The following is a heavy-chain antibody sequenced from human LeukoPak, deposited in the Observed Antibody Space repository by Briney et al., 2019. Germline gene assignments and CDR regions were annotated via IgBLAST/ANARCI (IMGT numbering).Heavy chain of an antibody. Sequence: GGSLRLSCAASGFTVSSNYMSWVRQAPGKGLEWVSVIYSGGSTYYPDSVPSPFTISRDNSKNTLYLQMNSLRAEDTAVYYCARDPVAGEPGKGKPKDYWGQGTLVTVSS. J-gene: IGHJ4*02. CDR2: IYSGGST. CDR1: GFTVSSNY. V-gene: IGHV3-66*02. CDR3: ARDPVAGEPGKGKPKDY. D-gene: IGHD1-14*01.